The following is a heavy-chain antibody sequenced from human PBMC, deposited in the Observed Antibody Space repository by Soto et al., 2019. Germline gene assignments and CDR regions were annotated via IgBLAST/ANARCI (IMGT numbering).Heavy chain of an antibody. CDR3: ARAGKYYYGSGSPYYYGMDV. Sequence: QVQLVQSGAEVKKPGASVKVSCKASGYTFTSYGVSWVRQAPGQGLEWMGWISGYNGNTNYAQKLQGRVTMTTDTSTRTAYMELRSLRSDDMAVYYCARAGKYYYGSGSPYYYGMDVWGQGITVTVSS. D-gene: IGHD3-10*01. V-gene: IGHV1-18*03. J-gene: IGHJ6*02. CDR1: GYTFTSYG. CDR2: ISGYNGNT.